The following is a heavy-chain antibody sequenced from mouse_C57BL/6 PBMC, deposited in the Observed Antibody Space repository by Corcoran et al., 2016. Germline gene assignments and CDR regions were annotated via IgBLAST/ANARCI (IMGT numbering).Heavy chain of an antibody. CDR1: GYAFSSYW. V-gene: IGHV1-80*01. CDR3: ARSDYGNAYLDY. D-gene: IGHD2-1*01. CDR2: IYPGDGDT. Sequence: QVQLQQSGAELVKPGASVKISCKASGYAFSSYWMNWVKQRPGKGLEWLGQIYPGDGDTNYNGKFKGKATLTADKSSSTAYMQLSSLTSEDSAVYFCARSDYGNAYLDYWGQGTTLTVSS. J-gene: IGHJ2*01.